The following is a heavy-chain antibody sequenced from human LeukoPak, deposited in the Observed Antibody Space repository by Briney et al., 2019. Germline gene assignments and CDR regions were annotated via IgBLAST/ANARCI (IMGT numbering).Heavy chain of an antibody. CDR3: ARDRSGYDWYYFDY. CDR1: GFTFSSYW. J-gene: IGHJ4*02. V-gene: IGHV3-74*01. Sequence: GGSLRLSCAASGFTFSSYWMHWVRQVPGKGLVWVSRINSDGSSTSYADSVKGRFTISRDNAKNTLYVQMNSLRAEDTAVYYCARDRSGYDWYYFDYWGQGTLVTVSS. D-gene: IGHD5-12*01. CDR2: INSDGSST.